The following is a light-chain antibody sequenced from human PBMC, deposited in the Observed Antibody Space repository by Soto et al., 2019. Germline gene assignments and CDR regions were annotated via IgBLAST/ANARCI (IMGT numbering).Light chain of an antibody. CDR3: QQYTNTNNPWM. CDR1: QSIDTW. J-gene: IGKJ1*01. V-gene: IGKV1-5*01. Sequence: DIQMTQSPSTLYASVGDTVTITCRASQSIDTWLAWHQQKPGKAPKLLVYDASTLHSGVASRFSGSGSGTEYTLIISSLQPDDSATYYCQQYTNTNNPWMFGQGTKVDIK. CDR2: DAS.